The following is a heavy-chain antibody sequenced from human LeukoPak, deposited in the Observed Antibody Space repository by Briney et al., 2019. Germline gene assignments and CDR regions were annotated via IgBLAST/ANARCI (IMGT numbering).Heavy chain of an antibody. CDR1: GFTVSSNS. D-gene: IGHD4-17*01. J-gene: IGHJ4*02. V-gene: IGHV3-53*01. CDR3: ARRAGEYSHPYDY. CDR2: IYSGGNT. Sequence: GSLRLSCTVSGFTVSSNSMSWVRQAPGKGLEWVSFIYSGGNTHYSDSVRGRFTISRDNSKNTLYLQMNSLRAEDTAVYYCARRAGEYSHPYDYWGQGTLVTVSS.